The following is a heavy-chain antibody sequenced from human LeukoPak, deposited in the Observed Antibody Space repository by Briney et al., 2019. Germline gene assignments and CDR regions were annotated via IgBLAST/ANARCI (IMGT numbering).Heavy chain of an antibody. V-gene: IGHV3-21*01. CDR3: AELGITMIGGV. J-gene: IGHJ6*04. CDR2: ISSGSTDI. CDR1: GFTFSTYS. D-gene: IGHD3-10*02. Sequence: PGGSLRLSCAASGFTFSTYSMNWVRQAPGKGLEWVSSISSGSTDIYHADSVKGRFTISRDNAQNSLYLQMNSLRAEDTAVYYCAELGITMIGGVWGKGTTVTISS.